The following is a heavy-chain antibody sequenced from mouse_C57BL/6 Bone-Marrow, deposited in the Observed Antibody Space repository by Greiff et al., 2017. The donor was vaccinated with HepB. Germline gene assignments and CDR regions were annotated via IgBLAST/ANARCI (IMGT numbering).Heavy chain of an antibody. Sequence: VKLQESGPGLVQPSQSLSITCTVSGFSFTSYGVHWVRQSPGKGLEWLGVIWRGGSTDYNAAFMSRLSITKDNSKSQVFFKMNSLQADDTAIYYCANDSLYYYAMDYWGQGTSVTVSS. D-gene: IGHD2-4*01. V-gene: IGHV2-5*01. CDR3: ANDSLYYYAMDY. J-gene: IGHJ4*01. CDR1: GFSFTSYG. CDR2: IWRGGST.